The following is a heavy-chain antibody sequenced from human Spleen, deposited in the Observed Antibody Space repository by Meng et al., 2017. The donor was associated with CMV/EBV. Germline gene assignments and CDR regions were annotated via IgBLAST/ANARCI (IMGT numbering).Heavy chain of an antibody. CDR1: GFTFSTCA. CDR2: ISGSGSNT. Sequence: GESLKISCTASGFTFSTCAMHWVRQAPGKGLEYVSVISGSGSNTYYADSVKGRFTISRDNSKNTLSLEMGSLRAEDMAVYYCARVNIHWNYEDYWGQGALVTVSS. J-gene: IGHJ4*02. V-gene: IGHV3-64*02. D-gene: IGHD1-7*01. CDR3: ARVNIHWNYEDY.